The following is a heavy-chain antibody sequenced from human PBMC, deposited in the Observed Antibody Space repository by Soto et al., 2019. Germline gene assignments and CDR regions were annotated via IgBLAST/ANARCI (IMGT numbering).Heavy chain of an antibody. J-gene: IGHJ4*02. Sequence: QVQLVQSGAEVKKPGSSVKVSCKASGDTFTIFAISRVRQAPGQGLEWMGGIIPTIGTTNYAQRVQGRITITGDESTGTAYMELSSLKSEDAAVYYCARDLGSGYDPGDYWGQGTLVTVSS. V-gene: IGHV1-69*12. CDR2: IIPTIGTT. CDR1: GDTFTIFA. D-gene: IGHD5-12*01. CDR3: ARDLGSGYDPGDY.